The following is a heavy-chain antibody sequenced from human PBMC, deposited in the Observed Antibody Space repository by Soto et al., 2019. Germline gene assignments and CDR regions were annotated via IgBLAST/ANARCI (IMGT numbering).Heavy chain of an antibody. CDR1: GYSFRSYG. J-gene: IGHJ5*01. D-gene: IGHD2-8*01. CDR2: VSGYNHNT. V-gene: IGHV1-18*01. Sequence: QVQLEQSGPEVKKSGASVKVSCKASGYSFRSYGINWVRQAPGQGLEWIGWVSGYNHNTKYAQKLQGRITVTTDTSTNTAYMELRSLRSDDTAVYYCGRSSSMLGAGWSDSWGRGTLVTVSS. CDR3: GRSSSMLGAGWSDS.